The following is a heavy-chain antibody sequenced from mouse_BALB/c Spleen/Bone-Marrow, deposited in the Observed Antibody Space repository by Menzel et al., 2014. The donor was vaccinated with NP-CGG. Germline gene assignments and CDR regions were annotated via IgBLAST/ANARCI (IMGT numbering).Heavy chain of an antibody. CDR1: GYSFTTYW. CDR3: AREKVYYGISWFAY. J-gene: IGHJ3*01. D-gene: IGHD2-1*01. CDR2: IHPSDSET. V-gene: IGHV1-61*01. Sequence: QVQLQQPGTEVVRSGASVKLSCKASGYSFTTYWMNWVKQRPGQGLEWIGMIHPSDSETRLNQKFKDKATLTVDKSSSTAYMQLNSPTSEDSAVYYCAREKVYYGISWFAYWGQGTLVTVSA.